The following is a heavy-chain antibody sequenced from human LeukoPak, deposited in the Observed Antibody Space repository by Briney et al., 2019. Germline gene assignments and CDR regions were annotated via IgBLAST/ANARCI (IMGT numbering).Heavy chain of an antibody. V-gene: IGHV3-48*03. Sequence: PGGSLRLSCAASGFSFGSYAMKWVRQAPGKGLEWVSYISSSGSTTYYADSVKGRFTISRDNAKNSLSLQMNSLRVEDTAVYYCARGVPARRFDYWGQGTLVTVSS. CDR2: ISSSGSTT. CDR1: GFSFGSYA. CDR3: ARGVPARRFDY. J-gene: IGHJ4*02.